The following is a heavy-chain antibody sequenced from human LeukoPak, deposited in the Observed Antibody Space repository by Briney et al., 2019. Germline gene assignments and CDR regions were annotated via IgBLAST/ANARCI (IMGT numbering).Heavy chain of an antibody. CDR1: GGSISSGGYY. CDR2: IYYSRST. CDR3: ARLTVLGHHFDL. J-gene: IGHJ2*01. Sequence: PPQTLSLTCTVSGGSISSGGYYWSWIRQHPGKGLEWIGYIYYSRSTYYNPSLKSRVTISVDTSKNQFSLKLSSVTAADTAVYYCARLTVLGHHFDLWGRGTLVTVSS. D-gene: IGHD2-8*01. V-gene: IGHV4-31*03.